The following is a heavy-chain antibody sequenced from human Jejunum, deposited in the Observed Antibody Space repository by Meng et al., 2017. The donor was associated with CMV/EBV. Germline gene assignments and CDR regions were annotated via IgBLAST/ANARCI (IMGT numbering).Heavy chain of an antibody. CDR3: ARSLLRFLEWSGADWFDP. V-gene: IGHV1-69*10. Sequence: TFSRYAISWVRQAPGQGLEWMGGIIPILGIANYAQKFHGRVTITADKSTSTAYMELSSLRSEDTAVYYCARSLLRFLEWSGADWFDPWGQGTLVTVSS. J-gene: IGHJ5*02. CDR2: IIPILGIA. D-gene: IGHD3-3*01. CDR1: TFSRYA.